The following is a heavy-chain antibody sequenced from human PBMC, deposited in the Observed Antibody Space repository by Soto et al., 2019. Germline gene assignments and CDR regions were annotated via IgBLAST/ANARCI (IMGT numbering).Heavy chain of an antibody. Sequence: GASVKVSCKASGYSFTDYHIHRVRQAPGQGLERLGRINPKSGGTSTAQKFQGWVTMTTDTSISTASMELTRLTSDDTAIYYCARGDSTDCSNGVCSFFYNHDMDVWGQGTTVTVSS. CDR2: INPKSGGT. CDR3: ARGDSTDCSNGVCSFFYNHDMDV. V-gene: IGHV1-2*04. D-gene: IGHD2-8*01. CDR1: GYSFTDYH. J-gene: IGHJ6*02.